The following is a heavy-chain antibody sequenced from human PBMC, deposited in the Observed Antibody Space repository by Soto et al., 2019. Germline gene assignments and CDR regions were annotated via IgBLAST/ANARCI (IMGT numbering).Heavy chain of an antibody. Sequence: QVQLVESGGGVVQPGRSLRLSCAASGFTFSSYAMHWVRQAPGKGLEWVAVISYDGSNKYYADSVKGRFTISRDNSKNTLYLQMNSLSAEDTAVYYCARDGIVGATTGWNYFDYWGQGTLVTVSS. CDR1: GFTFSSYA. D-gene: IGHD1-26*01. CDR2: ISYDGSNK. J-gene: IGHJ4*02. V-gene: IGHV3-30-3*01. CDR3: ARDGIVGATTGWNYFDY.